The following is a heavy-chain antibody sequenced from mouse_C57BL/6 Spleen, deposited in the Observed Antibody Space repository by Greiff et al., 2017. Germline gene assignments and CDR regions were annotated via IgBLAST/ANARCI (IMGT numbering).Heavy chain of an antibody. J-gene: IGHJ1*03. CDR2: ISYDGSN. CDR3: ARSTAFPYWYFDV. V-gene: IGHV3-6*01. CDR1: GYSITSGYY. Sequence: EVQLVESGPGLVKPSQSLSLTCSVTGYSITSGYYWNWIRQFPGNKLEWMGYISYDGSNNYNPSLKNRISITRDTSKNQFFLKLNSVTTEDTATYYCARSTAFPYWYFDVWGTGTTVTVSS. D-gene: IGHD1-2*01.